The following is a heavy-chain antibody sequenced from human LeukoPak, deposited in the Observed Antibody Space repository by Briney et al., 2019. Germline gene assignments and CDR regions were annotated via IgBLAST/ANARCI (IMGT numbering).Heavy chain of an antibody. CDR3: ARERQIVGANRFDY. V-gene: IGHV4-34*01. Sequence: SETLSLTCAVYGGSFSAYYWSWIRQPPGKGLEWIGEINHSGSTDYNPSLKSRVIISVDTSKNQFSLKLSSVTAADTAVYYCARERQIVGANRFDYWGQGTLVTVSS. D-gene: IGHD1-26*01. CDR1: GGSFSAYY. J-gene: IGHJ4*02. CDR2: INHSGST.